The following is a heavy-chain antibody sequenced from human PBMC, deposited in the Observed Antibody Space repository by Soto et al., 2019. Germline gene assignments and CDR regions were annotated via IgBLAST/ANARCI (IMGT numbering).Heavy chain of an antibody. D-gene: IGHD1-1*01. CDR1: GGTFSSYA. V-gene: IGHV1-69*13. J-gene: IGHJ3*02. CDR2: IIPIFGTA. Sequence: SVKVSCKASGGTFSSYASSWVRQATGQGLEWMGGIIPIFGTANYAQKFQGRVTITADESTSTAYMELSSLRSEDTAVYYCASTGGRVGAFDIWGQGTMVTVSS. CDR3: ASTGGRVGAFDI.